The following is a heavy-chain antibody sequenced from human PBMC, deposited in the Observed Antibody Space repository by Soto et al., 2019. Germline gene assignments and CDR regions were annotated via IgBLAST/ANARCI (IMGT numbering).Heavy chain of an antibody. CDR1: GGSISSYY. CDR2: IYTSGST. Sequence: PSETLSLTCTVSGGSISSYYWSWIRQPAGKGLEWIGRIYTSGSTNYNPSLKSRVTMSVDTSKNQFSLKLSSVTAADTAVYYCARDRRYSSGWRPYYYYGMDVWGQGTTVTVSS. D-gene: IGHD6-19*01. J-gene: IGHJ6*02. CDR3: ARDRRYSSGWRPYYYYGMDV. V-gene: IGHV4-4*07.